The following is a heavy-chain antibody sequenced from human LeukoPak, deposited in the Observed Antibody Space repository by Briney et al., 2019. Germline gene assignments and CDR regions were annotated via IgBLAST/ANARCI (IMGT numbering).Heavy chain of an antibody. V-gene: IGHV3-30*18. CDR2: ISYDGSKQ. J-gene: IGHJ4*02. D-gene: IGHD5-24*01. CDR1: GFTFSNYG. CDR3: AKDGRDGYNYPSYYFDY. Sequence: GGSLRLSCAASGFTFSNYGMRWVRQAPGKGLEWVAVISYDGSKQYYADSVKGRFTISRDNSKNTLYLQMNSLRAEDTAVFYCAKDGRDGYNYPSYYFDYWGQGTLVTVSS.